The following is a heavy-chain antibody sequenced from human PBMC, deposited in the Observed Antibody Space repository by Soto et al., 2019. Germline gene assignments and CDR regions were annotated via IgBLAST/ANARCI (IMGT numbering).Heavy chain of an antibody. D-gene: IGHD6-6*01. Sequence: QVQLVESGGGVVQPGRSLRLSCAASGFTFSSYGMHWVRQAPGKGLEWVAVIWYDGSNKYYADSVKGRFTISRDNSKNTLYLQMNSLRAEDTAVYYCARVSGTAELGHIDYWGQGTLVTVSS. J-gene: IGHJ4*02. CDR1: GFTFSSYG. CDR3: ARVSGTAELGHIDY. V-gene: IGHV3-33*01. CDR2: IWYDGSNK.